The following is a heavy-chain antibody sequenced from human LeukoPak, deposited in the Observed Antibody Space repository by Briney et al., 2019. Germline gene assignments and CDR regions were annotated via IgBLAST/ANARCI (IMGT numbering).Heavy chain of an antibody. Sequence: GGSLRLSCAASGFTFSSYGMNWVRQAPGKGLEWVSGITGSGGRTYYADSVKGRFTISRDNSKNTLYLQMNSLRAEDTAVYYCARDRVGDYYGSGSPNWFDPWGQGTLVTVSS. CDR2: ITGSGGRT. D-gene: IGHD3-10*01. CDR1: GFTFSSYG. J-gene: IGHJ5*02. V-gene: IGHV3-23*01. CDR3: ARDRVGDYYGSGSPNWFDP.